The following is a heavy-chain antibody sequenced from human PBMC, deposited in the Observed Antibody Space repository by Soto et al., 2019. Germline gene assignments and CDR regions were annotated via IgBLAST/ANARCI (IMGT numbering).Heavy chain of an antibody. Sequence: EVQLLESGGGLVQPGGSLRLSCAASGFTFSSYAMSWVRQAPGKGLEWVSAISGSGGSTYYADSVKGRFTISRDNSKNTLYLQRNSLRAEDTAVYYCAKYRQITIFGVVIIAYYYYGIDVWGQGTTVTVSS. CDR1: GFTFSSYA. J-gene: IGHJ6*02. V-gene: IGHV3-23*01. D-gene: IGHD3-3*01. CDR2: ISGSGGST. CDR3: AKYRQITIFGVVIIAYYYYGIDV.